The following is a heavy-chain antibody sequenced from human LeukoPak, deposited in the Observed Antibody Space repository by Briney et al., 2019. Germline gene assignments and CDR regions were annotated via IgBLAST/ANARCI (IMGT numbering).Heavy chain of an antibody. CDR1: GFTFSSYA. Sequence: PGGSPRLSCAASGFTFSSYAMHWVRQAPGKGLEWVAVISYDGSNKYYADSVKGRFTISRDNSKNTLYLQMNSLRAEDTAVYYCARDKPGYGDAFDIWGQGTMVTVSS. CDR3: ARDKPGYGDAFDI. CDR2: ISYDGSNK. J-gene: IGHJ3*02. D-gene: IGHD4-17*01. V-gene: IGHV3-30-3*01.